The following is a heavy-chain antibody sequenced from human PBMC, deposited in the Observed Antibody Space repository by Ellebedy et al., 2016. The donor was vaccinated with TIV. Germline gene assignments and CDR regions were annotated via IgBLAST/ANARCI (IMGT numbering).Heavy chain of an antibody. CDR3: ARTVSYSSGWYGY. CDR2: IIPILGIA. CDR1: GGNLSRYA. V-gene: IGHV1-69*04. Sequence: AASVKVSCKASGGNLSRYAFTWVRQAPGQGLEWMGRIIPILGIANYAQKFQGRVTITADKSTSTAYMELSSLRTEDTAVFYCARTVSYSSGWYGYWGQGTLVTVSS. J-gene: IGHJ4*02. D-gene: IGHD6-19*01.